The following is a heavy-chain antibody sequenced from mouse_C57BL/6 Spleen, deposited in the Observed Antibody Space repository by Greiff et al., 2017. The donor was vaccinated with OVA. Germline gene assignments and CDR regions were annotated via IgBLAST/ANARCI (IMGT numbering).Heavy chain of an antibody. CDR3: ARHEDREGYDGYFDY. CDR2: FYPGSGSI. Sequence: VQGVESGAELVKPGASVKLSCKASGYTFTEYTIHWVKQRSGQGLEWIGWFYPGSGSIKYNEKFKDKATLTADKSSSTVYMELSRLTSEDSAVYFCARHEDREGYDGYFDYWGQGTTLTVSS. J-gene: IGHJ2*01. V-gene: IGHV1-62-2*01. CDR1: GYTFTEYT. D-gene: IGHD2-2*01.